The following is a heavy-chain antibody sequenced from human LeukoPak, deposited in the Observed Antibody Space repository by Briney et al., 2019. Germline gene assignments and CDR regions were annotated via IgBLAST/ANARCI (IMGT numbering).Heavy chain of an antibody. V-gene: IGHV4-59*01. Sequence: SETLSLTCTVSGGSMNSYFWSWIRQPPGKGLEWIGYITYSGSTNYNPSLKSRVTISVDTSKNQFSLKLSSVTAADTAVYYCARAGTSRYDFWSGYSDYYYYMDVWGKGTTVTVSS. D-gene: IGHD3-3*01. CDR3: ARAGTSRYDFWSGYSDYYYYMDV. CDR2: ITYSGST. CDR1: GGSMNSYF. J-gene: IGHJ6*03.